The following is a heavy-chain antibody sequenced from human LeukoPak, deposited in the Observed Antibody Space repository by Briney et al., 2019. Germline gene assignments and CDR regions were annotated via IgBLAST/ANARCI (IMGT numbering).Heavy chain of an antibody. V-gene: IGHV3-74*01. Sequence: GGSLRLSCAASGFTFSNYWIHWVRQVPGKGPVWVARIDRDGSYRSYADSVTGRFTISRDNAKKTVDLQMNGLRAEDSAVYFCAREAVVVSDVHTDAFDIWGQGTVVTVSS. D-gene: IGHD2-2*01. CDR1: GFTFSNYW. CDR2: IDRDGSYR. J-gene: IGHJ3*02. CDR3: AREAVVVSDVHTDAFDI.